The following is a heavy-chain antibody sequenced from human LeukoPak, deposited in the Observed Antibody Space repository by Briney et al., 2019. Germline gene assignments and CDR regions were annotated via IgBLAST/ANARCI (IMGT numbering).Heavy chain of an antibody. CDR2: IYTSGST. Sequence: TSETLSLTCTVSGGSISSYYWSWIRQPAGKGLEWIGRIYTSGSTNYNPSLKSRVTMSVDTSKNQFSLKLSSVTAADTAVCYCARVSTVAGYYYYGMDVWSQGTTVTVSS. D-gene: IGHD6-19*01. CDR1: GGSISSYY. CDR3: ARVSTVAGYYYYGMDV. V-gene: IGHV4-4*07. J-gene: IGHJ6*02.